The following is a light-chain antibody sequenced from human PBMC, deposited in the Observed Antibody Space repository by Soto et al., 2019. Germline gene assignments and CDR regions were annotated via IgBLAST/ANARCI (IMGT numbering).Light chain of an antibody. CDR2: AAS. V-gene: IGKV1-16*01. CDR3: QHYDGYPQI. Sequence: DIQMTQSPSSLSASVGDRVTITCRASQGNSTFLAWFQQKPGKAPKTLIYAASSLHSGVPSRFSGSGSGTDFTLTISSLQPEDFATYYCQHYDGYPQIFGQGTRLEIK. CDR1: QGNSTF. J-gene: IGKJ5*01.